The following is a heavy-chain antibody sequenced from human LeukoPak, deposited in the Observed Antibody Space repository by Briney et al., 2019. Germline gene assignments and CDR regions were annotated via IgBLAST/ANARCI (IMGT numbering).Heavy chain of an antibody. J-gene: IGHJ4*02. CDR3: AKVLEGWLAFDC. Sequence: GGSLRLSCAASGLTFSTYAMSWVRQPPGKGLEWIAAISGSGGSTYYADSVKGRFTISRDNSKNTLYLQMNSLRAEDTAVYYCAKVLEGWLAFDCWGQGALVTVSS. D-gene: IGHD6-19*01. CDR1: GLTFSTYA. CDR2: ISGSGGST. V-gene: IGHV3-23*01.